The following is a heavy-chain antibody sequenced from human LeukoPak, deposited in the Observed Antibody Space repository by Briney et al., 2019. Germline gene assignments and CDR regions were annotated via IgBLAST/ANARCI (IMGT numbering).Heavy chain of an antibody. CDR3: ARPIMVRGVRGYYFDY. V-gene: IGHV3-11*06. D-gene: IGHD3-10*01. CDR2: ISSSSSYT. J-gene: IGHJ4*02. CDR1: GFTFSDYY. Sequence: GGSLRLSCAASGFTFSDYYMSWIRQAPGKGLEWVSYISSSSSYTNYAESVKGRFTISRDNAKNSLYLQMNSLRAEDTAVYYCARPIMVRGVRGYYFDYWGQGTLVTVSS.